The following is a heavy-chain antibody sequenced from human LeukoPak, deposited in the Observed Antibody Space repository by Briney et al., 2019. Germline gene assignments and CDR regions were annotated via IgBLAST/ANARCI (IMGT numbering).Heavy chain of an antibody. D-gene: IGHD6-19*01. CDR3: AREGAVAVYFDY. J-gene: IGHJ4*02. Sequence: GGSLRLSCAASGFSLSGYWMTWVRQAPGKGLEWVANINRDGSQKNHVDSVQGRFTTSRDNAKNSLYLQMNSLRAEDTAVYYCAREGAVAVYFDYWGQGTLVTVSS. CDR1: GFSLSGYW. V-gene: IGHV3-7*01. CDR2: INRDGSQK.